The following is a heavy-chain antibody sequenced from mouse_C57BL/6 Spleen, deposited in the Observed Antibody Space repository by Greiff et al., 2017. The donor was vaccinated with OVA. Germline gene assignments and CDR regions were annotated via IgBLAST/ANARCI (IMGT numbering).Heavy chain of an antibody. CDR3: ARGGTYYFDY. D-gene: IGHD1-1*01. V-gene: IGHV1-64*01. CDR2: IHPNSGST. CDR1: GYTFTSYW. J-gene: IGHJ4*01. Sequence: QVQLQQPGAELVKPGASVKLSCKASGYTFTSYWMHWVKQRPGQGLEWIGMIHPNSGSTKYNEQFKSKATLTVESSSSSASMQLSSLTSEVSAVYYCARGGTYYFDYWGQGTSVTVSS.